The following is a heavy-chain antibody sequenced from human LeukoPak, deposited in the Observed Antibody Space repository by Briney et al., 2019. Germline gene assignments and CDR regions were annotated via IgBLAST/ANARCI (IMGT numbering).Heavy chain of an antibody. Sequence: SETLSLTCTVSGGSISSYYWIWIRQPPGKGLEWIVYIYTSGSTNYNPSLKSRVTISVDTSKNQFSLKLSSVTAADTAVYYCARPSDGYNSWYAFDIWGQGTMVTVSS. D-gene: IGHD5-24*01. CDR1: GGSISSYY. CDR3: ARPSDGYNSWYAFDI. V-gene: IGHV4-4*09. CDR2: IYTSGST. J-gene: IGHJ3*02.